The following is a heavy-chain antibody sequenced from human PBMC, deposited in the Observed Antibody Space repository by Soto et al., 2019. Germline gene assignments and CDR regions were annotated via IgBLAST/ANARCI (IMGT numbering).Heavy chain of an antibody. CDR1: GGTFSSYA. D-gene: IGHD2-2*01. V-gene: IGHV1-2*02. J-gene: IGHJ6*02. Sequence: ASVKVSCKASGGTFSSYAISWVRQAPGQGLEWMGWINPNSGGTNYAQKFQGRVTMTRDTSISTAYMELSRLRSDDTAVYYCARADIVVVPAAQLYYYGMDVWGQGTTVTVSS. CDR2: INPNSGGT. CDR3: ARADIVVVPAAQLYYYGMDV.